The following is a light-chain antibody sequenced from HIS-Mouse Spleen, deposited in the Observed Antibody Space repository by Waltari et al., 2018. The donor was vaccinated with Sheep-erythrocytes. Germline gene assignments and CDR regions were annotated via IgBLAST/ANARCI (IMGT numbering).Light chain of an antibody. CDR3: YSTDSSGNHWV. J-gene: IGLJ3*02. Sequence: SYELTQPPSVSVSPGQTASITCSGAALPKKYAYWYQQKSGQAPVLVIYEDSKRPSGIPERFSGSSSGTMATLTISGAQVEDEADYYCYSTDSSGNHWVFGGGTKLTVL. CDR1: ALPKKY. V-gene: IGLV3-10*01. CDR2: EDS.